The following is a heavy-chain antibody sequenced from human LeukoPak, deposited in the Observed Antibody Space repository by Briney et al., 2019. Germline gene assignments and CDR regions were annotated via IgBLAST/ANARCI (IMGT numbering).Heavy chain of an antibody. CDR3: TSLRVGD. J-gene: IGHJ4*02. CDR1: GFTFSGAA. Sequence: GGSLRLSCAAPGFTFSGAARDWVGQPFGKGLEWVGRIRSKANSYATAYAASVKGRFTISRDDSKNTAYLQMNSLKTEDTAVYYCTSLRVGDWGQGTLVTVSS. D-gene: IGHD2-2*01. V-gene: IGHV3-73*01. CDR2: IRSKANSYAT.